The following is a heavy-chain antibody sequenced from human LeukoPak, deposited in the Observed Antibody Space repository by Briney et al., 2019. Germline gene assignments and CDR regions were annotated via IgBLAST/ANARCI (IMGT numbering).Heavy chain of an antibody. CDR1: GFTFSDAW. D-gene: IGHD3-22*01. CDR3: SYYYDSSGYVDY. V-gene: IGHV3-15*01. J-gene: IGHJ4*02. CDR2: IKSKADGGTI. Sequence: GGSLGLSCAASGFTFSDAWMNWVRQAPGKGLEWVGCIKSKADGGTIDYAAPVKGRFTISRDDSKNTVYMQMNSLKTEDTAVYYCSYYYDSSGYVDYWGQGTLVTVSS.